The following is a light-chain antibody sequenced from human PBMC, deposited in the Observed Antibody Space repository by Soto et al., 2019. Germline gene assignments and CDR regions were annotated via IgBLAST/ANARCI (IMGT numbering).Light chain of an antibody. CDR2: AAS. CDR3: QQYTSAPPWT. J-gene: IGKJ1*01. CDR1: QGISNY. V-gene: IGKV1-27*01. Sequence: DIQMTQSPSSLSASVGDRVTITCRASQGISNYLAGYQQKPGKVPKLLIYAASTLQSVVPSRFSGSGSGTDFTLTISSLHPEDVAKYYCQQYTSAPPWTFGQGTKVEIK.